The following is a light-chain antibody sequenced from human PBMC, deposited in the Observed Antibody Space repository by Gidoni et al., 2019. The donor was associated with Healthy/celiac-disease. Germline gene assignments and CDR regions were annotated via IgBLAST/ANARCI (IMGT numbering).Light chain of an antibody. J-gene: IGKJ2*01. Sequence: DIVMTQSPDSLAESLGERATINCKSSQSVLYSSNNKHSLAWYQQKPGQPPKLLIYWASTRESGVPDRFSSSGSGTDFTLTISSLQAEDVAVYYCQQYYSTPYTFGQGTKLEIK. CDR1: QSVLYSSNNKHS. V-gene: IGKV4-1*01. CDR2: WAS. CDR3: QQYYSTPYT.